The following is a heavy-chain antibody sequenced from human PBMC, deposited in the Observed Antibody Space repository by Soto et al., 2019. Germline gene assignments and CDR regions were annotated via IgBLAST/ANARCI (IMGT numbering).Heavy chain of an antibody. CDR2: ISVYNDNT. J-gene: IGHJ3*02. D-gene: IGHD2-2*01. V-gene: IGHV1-18*01. CDR1: GYTFTNYG. Sequence: QVRLVQSGAEVKKPGASVKVSCKASGYTFTNYGISWVRQAPGQGLQWMGWISVYNDNTIYEEELRGRVTMTTDTSTSTAYMELGSIRSDDAAVYFCARWSCSSTRCRSNPFDIWGQGTMVSVSS. CDR3: ARWSCSSTRCRSNPFDI.